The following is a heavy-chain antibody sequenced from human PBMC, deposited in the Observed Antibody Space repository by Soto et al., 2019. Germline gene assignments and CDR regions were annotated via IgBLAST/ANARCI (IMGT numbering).Heavy chain of an antibody. V-gene: IGHV3-33*01. J-gene: IGHJ4*02. D-gene: IGHD1-1*01. Sequence: QVQLVESGGGVVQPGRSLRLSCAASGFTFSNFGMHWVRQAPGKGLEWVAIIWYDGSNKYYADSVKGRFTISRDNSKNTLYLQMNSLRAEDTAVYFCARGSSWELEYWGQGTLVTVSS. CDR2: IWYDGSNK. CDR1: GFTFSNFG. CDR3: ARGSSWELEY.